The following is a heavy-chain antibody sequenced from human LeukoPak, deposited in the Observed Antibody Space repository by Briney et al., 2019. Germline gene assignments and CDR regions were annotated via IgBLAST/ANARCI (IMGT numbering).Heavy chain of an antibody. J-gene: IGHJ4*02. CDR1: GGSFSGYY. V-gene: IGHV4-34*01. D-gene: IGHD3-9*01. CDR3: ARFRRLVMNYFDY. Sequence: SETLSLTCAVYGGSFSGYYWSWIRQPPGKGLEWIGEIYHSGSTNYNPSLKSRVTISVDKSKNQFSLKLSSVTAADTAVYYCARFRRLVMNYFDYWGQGTLVTVSS. CDR2: IYHSGST.